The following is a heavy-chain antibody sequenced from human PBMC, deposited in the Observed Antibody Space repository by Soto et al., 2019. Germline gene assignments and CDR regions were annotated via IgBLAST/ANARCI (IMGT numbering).Heavy chain of an antibody. CDR3: ARYYDFWSGYYYYYYGMDV. V-gene: IGHV2-5*02. CDR1: GFSLSTSGVG. CDR2: IYWDDDE. J-gene: IGHJ6*02. D-gene: IGHD3-3*01. Sequence: QITLKESGPTLVKPTQTLTLTCTFSGFSLSTSGVGMGWIRQPPGKALEWLALIYWDDDERYSPSLKSRLTITKDTSKNQVVLTMTNMDPVETATYYCARYYDFWSGYYYYYYGMDVWGQGTTVTVSS.